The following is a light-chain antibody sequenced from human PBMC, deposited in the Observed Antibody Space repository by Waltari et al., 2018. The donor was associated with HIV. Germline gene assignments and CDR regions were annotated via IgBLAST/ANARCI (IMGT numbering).Light chain of an antibody. J-gene: IGLJ3*02. CDR3: AAWDNSLSAPV. V-gene: IGLV1-47*01. Sequence: QSVLTQPPSASGTPGQRVTISCSGSSPNSGSNYVYWYQQLPGTAPKLLIYRNNQRPSGVPDRFSGSKSGTSASLAIRGLRSEDEADYYCAAWDNSLSAPVFGGGTKLTVL. CDR1: SPNSGSNY. CDR2: RNN.